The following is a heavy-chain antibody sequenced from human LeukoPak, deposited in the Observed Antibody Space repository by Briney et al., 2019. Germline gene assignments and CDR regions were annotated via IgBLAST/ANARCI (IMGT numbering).Heavy chain of an antibody. V-gene: IGHV1-2*02. D-gene: IGHD6-19*01. CDR3: ARDTRYSSGWYYDY. CDR1: GYTFTGYY. CDR2: INPNSGRT. J-gene: IGHJ4*02. Sequence: ASVKVSCKASGYTFTGYYMHWVRQAPGQGLEWMGWINPNSGRTNYAQKFQGRVTMTRDTSISTAYMELSRLRSDDTAVYYCARDTRYSSGWYYDYWGQGTLVTVSS.